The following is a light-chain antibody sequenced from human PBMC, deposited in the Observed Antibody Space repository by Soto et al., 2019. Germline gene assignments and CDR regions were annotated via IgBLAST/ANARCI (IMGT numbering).Light chain of an antibody. CDR3: MQATQFPWT. CDR1: QSLVHSNGDTY. Sequence: DIVMTQTPLSSPVTLGQPASISCRSSQSLVHSNGDTYLTWLQQRPGQPPRLLIYQISNRFSGVPDRFSGSGAGTDFTLEISRVEAEDVGVYYCMQATQFPWTFGQGTKVEIK. CDR2: QIS. V-gene: IGKV2-24*01. J-gene: IGKJ1*01.